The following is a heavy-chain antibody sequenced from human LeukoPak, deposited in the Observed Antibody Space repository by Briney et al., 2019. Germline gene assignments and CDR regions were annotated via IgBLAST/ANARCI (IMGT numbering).Heavy chain of an antibody. CDR2: ISRSGSFI. V-gene: IGHV3-21*01. J-gene: IGHJ4*02. D-gene: IGHD6-19*01. Sequence: GGSLRLSCAASGFSFINFTMNWVRQAPGKGLEWVSSISRSGSFIYYAESMEGRFTISRDNAKNSLYLQMNSLRAEDTAVYYCARQTLTGYSSGPLDYWGRGTVVTVSP. CDR1: GFSFINFT. CDR3: ARQTLTGYSSGPLDY.